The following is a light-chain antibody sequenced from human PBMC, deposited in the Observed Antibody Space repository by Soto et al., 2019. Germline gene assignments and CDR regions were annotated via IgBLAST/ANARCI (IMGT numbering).Light chain of an antibody. V-gene: IGKV1-39*01. CDR1: QNINRY. J-gene: IGKJ4*01. CDR3: QQSYSARLT. CDR2: VAS. Sequence: DIQVTQPPSSLSASVGDRVTITCRASQNINRYLNWYQQKPGKAPKVLILVASSLESGVPSRFRGSGSGTDFTLTISSLQPEDFATYYCQQSYSARLTFGGGTKVDIK.